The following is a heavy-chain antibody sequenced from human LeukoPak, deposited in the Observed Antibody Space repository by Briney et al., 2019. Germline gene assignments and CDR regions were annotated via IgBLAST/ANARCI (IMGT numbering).Heavy chain of an antibody. CDR2: ITYSSGNT. Sequence: GGSLRLSCAAPGFTFSAYGMSWFRQAPGKGLEWVSAITYSSGNTYYADSVKGRFTISRDNSNNTLYLQMNSMRVEDTAVYFCAKGVVDFYDSSGYYPSDLWGQGTLVTVSS. J-gene: IGHJ5*02. CDR1: GFTFSAYG. D-gene: IGHD3-22*01. CDR3: AKGVVDFYDSSGYYPSDL. V-gene: IGHV3-23*01.